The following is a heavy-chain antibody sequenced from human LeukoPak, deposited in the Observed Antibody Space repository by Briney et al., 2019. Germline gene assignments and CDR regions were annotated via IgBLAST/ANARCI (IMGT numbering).Heavy chain of an antibody. CDR3: ASPLGYCYTTTCDEDY. CDR1: GGSITSYY. D-gene: IGHD2-2*01. V-gene: IGHV4-59*08. J-gene: IGHJ4*02. CDR2: INYSGST. Sequence: PSETLSLTCTVSGGSITSYYWSWIRQPPGKGLEWIGYINYSGSTNYNPSLKSRVTISVDTSKNQFSLKLTSVTAADTAVYYCASPLGYCYTTTCDEDYWGQGTLVTVSS.